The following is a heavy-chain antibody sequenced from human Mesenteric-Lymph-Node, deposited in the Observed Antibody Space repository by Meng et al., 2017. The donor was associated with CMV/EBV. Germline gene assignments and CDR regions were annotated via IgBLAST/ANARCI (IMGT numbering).Heavy chain of an antibody. CDR2: IYYSENA. V-gene: IGHV4-31*02. Sequence: SCTVSGGSISSGGYYWSWIRQHPGKGLEWIGYIYYSENAYYNPSLKSRVTISVDTSKNQFSLKLSSVTAADTAVYYCARSGSYSPADYWGQGTLVTVSS. CDR3: ARSGSYSPADY. D-gene: IGHD1-26*01. CDR1: GGSISSGGYY. J-gene: IGHJ4*02.